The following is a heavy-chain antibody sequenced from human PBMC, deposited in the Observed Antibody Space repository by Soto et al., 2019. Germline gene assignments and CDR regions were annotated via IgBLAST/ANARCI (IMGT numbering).Heavy chain of an antibody. V-gene: IGHV5-10-1*01. CDR2: IDSSDSYT. CDR3: ARRVGVPAALLGMYV. D-gene: IGHD2-2*01. J-gene: IGHJ6*02. CDR1: GYSSISYW. Sequence: PGEALKISWEGSGYSSISYWISWVRQVPGKGLEWMGRIDSSDSYTSYRPSFQGHVTISADKSIGPAYLQWSSLKASDTAMYYCARRVGVPAALLGMYVWRQGTTGSV.